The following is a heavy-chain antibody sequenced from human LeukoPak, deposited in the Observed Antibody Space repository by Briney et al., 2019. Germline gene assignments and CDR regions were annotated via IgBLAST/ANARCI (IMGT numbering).Heavy chain of an antibody. CDR3: ARAPVVPVALSSYMDV. CDR1: GFTFSSYS. D-gene: IGHD2-2*01. J-gene: IGHJ6*03. Sequence: PGGSLILSCAASGFTFSSYSMNWVRQAPGKGLEWVSSISSSSTYIYYADSVKGRFTISRDNAKNSLYLQMNRLRAEDTAVYYCARAPVVPVALSSYMDVWGKGTTVTVSS. V-gene: IGHV3-21*01. CDR2: ISSSSTYI.